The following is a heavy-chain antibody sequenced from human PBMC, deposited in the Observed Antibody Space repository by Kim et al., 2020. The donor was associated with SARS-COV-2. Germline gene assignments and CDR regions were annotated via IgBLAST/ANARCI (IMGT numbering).Heavy chain of an antibody. D-gene: IGHD4-17*01. CDR3: TRAFTVTSPFDP. CDR2: IDPNGGST. J-gene: IGHJ5*02. V-gene: IGHV1-46*01. CDR1: GYPFTSYY. Sequence: ASVKVSYKASGYPFTSYYIHWVRQAPGQGLEWMGVIDPNGGSTSYAQRFQGRVTMTRDTSTSTVYMELSSLRYADTAVYYCTRAFTVTSPFDPWGQGTLVTVSS.